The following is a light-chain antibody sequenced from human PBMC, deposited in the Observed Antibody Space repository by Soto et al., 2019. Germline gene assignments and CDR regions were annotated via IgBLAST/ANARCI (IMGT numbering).Light chain of an antibody. CDR1: QSVSTN. CDR2: GAS. Sequence: ETVMTQSPATLSVSPGERATLSCRASQSVSTNLAWYQQRPGQSPRLLIYGASTRATGIPARFSGSGSGTEFTLTISSLQSEDFAVYYCQQYNKWPLFTFGPGTIVDIK. V-gene: IGKV3-15*01. CDR3: QQYNKWPLFT. J-gene: IGKJ3*01.